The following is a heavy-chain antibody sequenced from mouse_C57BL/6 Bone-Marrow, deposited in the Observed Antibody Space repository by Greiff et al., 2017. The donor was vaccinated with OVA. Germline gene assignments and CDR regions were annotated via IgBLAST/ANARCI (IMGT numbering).Heavy chain of an antibody. J-gene: IGHJ4*01. D-gene: IGHD1-1*01. CDR3: ARQGSYYGSSLYAMDY. CDR1: GFTFSDYG. V-gene: IGHV5-15*01. Sequence: EVKLVESGGGLVQPGGSLKLSCAASGFTFSDYGMAWVRQAPRKGPEWVAFISNLAYSIYYADTVTGRFTISRENAKNTLYLEMSSLRSEDTAMYYCARQGSYYGSSLYAMDYWGQGTSVTVSS. CDR2: ISNLAYSI.